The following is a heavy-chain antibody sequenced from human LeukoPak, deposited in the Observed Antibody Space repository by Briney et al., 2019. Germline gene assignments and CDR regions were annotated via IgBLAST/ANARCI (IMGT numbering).Heavy chain of an antibody. J-gene: IGHJ3*02. CDR1: GYTFTSYA. D-gene: IGHD3-22*01. CDR2: INTNTGNP. Sequence: GASVKVSCKASGYTFTSYAMNWVRQAPGQGLEWMGWINTNTGNPTYAQGFTGRFVFSLDTSVSTAYLQISSLKAEDTAVYYCAREAHYYYDSSGYWVNDAFDIWGQGTMVTVSS. V-gene: IGHV7-4-1*02. CDR3: AREAHYYYDSSGYWVNDAFDI.